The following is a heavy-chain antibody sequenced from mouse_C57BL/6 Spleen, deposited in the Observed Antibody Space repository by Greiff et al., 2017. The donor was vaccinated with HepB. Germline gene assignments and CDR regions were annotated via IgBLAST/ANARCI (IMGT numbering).Heavy chain of an antibody. CDR2: INPNNGGT. V-gene: IGHV1-26*01. CDR3: ARSGYDYDDY. D-gene: IGHD2-4*01. J-gene: IGHJ2*01. CDR1: GYTFTDYY. Sequence: EVQLQQSGPELVKPGASVKISCKASGYTFTDYYMNWVKQSPGKSLEWIGDINPNNGGTSYNQKFKGKATLTVDKSSSTAYMELRSLTSEDSAVYYCARSGYDYDDYWGQGTTLTVSS.